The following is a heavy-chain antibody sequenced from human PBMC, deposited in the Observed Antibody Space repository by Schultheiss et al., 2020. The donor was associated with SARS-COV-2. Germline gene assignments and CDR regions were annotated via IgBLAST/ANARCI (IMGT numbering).Heavy chain of an antibody. CDR1: GFTFSGYA. J-gene: IGHJ4*02. CDR3: ARERHVYFDF. V-gene: IGHV3-23*01. CDR2: VSGSGGST. Sequence: GGSLRLSCAASGFTFSGYAMSWVRQAPGKGLEWVSGVSGSGGSTYYADSVKGRFTISRDNSKNTLYLQMNSLRAEDTAVYCCARERHVYFDFWGQGTLVTVSS.